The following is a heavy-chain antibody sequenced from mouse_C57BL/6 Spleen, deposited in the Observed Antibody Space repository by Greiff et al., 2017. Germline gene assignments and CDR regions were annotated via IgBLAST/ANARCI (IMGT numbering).Heavy chain of an antibody. CDR1: GYTFTSYG. CDR3: AKCGGYCSSAYYFDY. Sequence: QVQLQQSGAELVKPGASVKMSCKASGYTFTSYGMRWVKQRPGQGLEWIGEIDPRSGNTNYNEKFKGKATLTADKSSSTAYMKLRSLTSEDSAVYFCAKCGGYCSSAYYFDYWGQGTTLTVSS. D-gene: IGHD1-1*01. CDR2: IDPRSGNT. V-gene: IGHV1-81*01. J-gene: IGHJ2*01.